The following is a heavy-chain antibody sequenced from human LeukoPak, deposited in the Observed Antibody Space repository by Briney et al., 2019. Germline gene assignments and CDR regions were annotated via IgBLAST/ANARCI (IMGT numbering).Heavy chain of an antibody. V-gene: IGHV4-30-2*01. CDR1: GGSISSGGYS. D-gene: IGHD6-19*01. J-gene: IGHJ2*01. CDR3: ARQGSSGWYESGWYFDL. CDR2: IYHSGST. Sequence: PSETLSLTCAVSGGSISSGGYSWSWIRQPPGKGLEWIGYIYHSGSTYYNPSLKSRVTISVDRSKNQFSLKLSSVTAADTAVYYCARQGSSGWYESGWYFDLWGRGTLVTVSS.